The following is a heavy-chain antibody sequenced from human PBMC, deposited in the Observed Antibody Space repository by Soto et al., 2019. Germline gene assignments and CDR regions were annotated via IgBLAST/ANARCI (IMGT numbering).Heavy chain of an antibody. D-gene: IGHD3-22*01. CDR2: IYYSGST. CDR3: ARARYDSSGLSFDP. Sequence: KTSETLSLTCTVSGGSISSGGYYWSWIRQHPGKGLEWIGYIYYSGSTYYNPSLKSRVTISVDTSKNQFSLKLSSVTAADTAVYYCARARYDSSGLSFDPWGQGTLVTV. V-gene: IGHV4-31*03. CDR1: GGSISSGGYY. J-gene: IGHJ5*02.